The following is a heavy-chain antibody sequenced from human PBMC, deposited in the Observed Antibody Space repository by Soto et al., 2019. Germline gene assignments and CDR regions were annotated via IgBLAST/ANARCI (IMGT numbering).Heavy chain of an antibody. Sequence: GGSLRLSCAASGFTFSSYAMSWVRQAPGKGLEWVSAISGSGGSTYYADSVKGRFTISRDNSKNTLYLQMNSLRAEDTAVYYCAKQRAYSSSWYENYYYYYMDVWGKGTTVTVSS. D-gene: IGHD6-13*01. V-gene: IGHV3-23*01. J-gene: IGHJ6*03. CDR1: GFTFSSYA. CDR2: ISGSGGST. CDR3: AKQRAYSSSWYENYYYYYMDV.